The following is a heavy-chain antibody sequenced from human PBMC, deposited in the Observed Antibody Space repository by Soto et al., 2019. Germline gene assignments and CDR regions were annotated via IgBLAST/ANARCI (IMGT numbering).Heavy chain of an antibody. J-gene: IGHJ6*02. V-gene: IGHV3-9*01. D-gene: IGHD2-2*02. CDR2: ISWNSGSI. CDR3: AKDLSSSGCCSSSSGYTPDRYYYCGMDV. CDR1: GFTFDDYA. Sequence: PGGSLRLSCAASGFTFDDYAMHWVRQAPGKGLEWVSGISWNSGSIGYADSVKGRFTISRDNAKNSLYLQMNSLSAEDTALYYCAKDLSSSGCCSSSSGYTPDRYYYCGMDVWGQGTTVTVSS.